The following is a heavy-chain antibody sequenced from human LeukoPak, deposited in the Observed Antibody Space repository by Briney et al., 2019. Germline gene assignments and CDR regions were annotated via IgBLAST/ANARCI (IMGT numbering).Heavy chain of an antibody. D-gene: IGHD6-13*01. CDR1: GGSISSYY. CDR2: IYTSGST. V-gene: IGHV4-4*07. J-gene: IGHJ5*02. CDR3: ARGSYSSSRYAHWFDP. Sequence: SETLSLTCTVSGGSISSYYWSWIRQPAGKGLEWIGRIYTSGSTNYNPSLKSRVTMSVDTSKNQFSLKLSSVTAADTAVYYCARGSYSSSRYAHWFDPWGQGTLVTVSS.